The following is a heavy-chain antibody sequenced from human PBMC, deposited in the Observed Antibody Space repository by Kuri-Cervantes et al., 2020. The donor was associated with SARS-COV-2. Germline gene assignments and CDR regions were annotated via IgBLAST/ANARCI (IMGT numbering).Heavy chain of an antibody. CDR2: INHSGST. CDR1: GGSFGGYY. J-gene: IGHJ4*02. Sequence: SETLSLTCAVYGGSFGGYYWSWIRQPPGKGLEWIGEINHSGSTNYNPSLKSRVTISVDTSKNQFSLKLSSVTAADTAVYYCARGGGYSNLGYYFDYWGQGTLVTVSS. V-gene: IGHV4-34*01. D-gene: IGHD4-11*01. CDR3: ARGGGYSNLGYYFDY.